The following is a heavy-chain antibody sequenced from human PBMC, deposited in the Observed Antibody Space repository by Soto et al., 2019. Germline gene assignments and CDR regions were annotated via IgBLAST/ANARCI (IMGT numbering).Heavy chain of an antibody. CDR2: ISSNGGST. V-gene: IGHV3-64D*08. CDR3: VKVSSGYDLYYFDY. Sequence: GGSLRLSCSAPGFTFSSYAMHWVRQAPGKGLKYVSAISSNGGSTYYADSVKGRFTISRDNSKNTLYLQMSSLRAEDTAVYSCVKVSSGYDLYYFDYWGQGTLVTVSS. D-gene: IGHD5-12*01. CDR1: GFTFSSYA. J-gene: IGHJ4*02.